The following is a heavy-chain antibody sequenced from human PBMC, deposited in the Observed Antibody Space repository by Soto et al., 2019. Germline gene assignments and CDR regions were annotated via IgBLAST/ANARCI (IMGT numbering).Heavy chain of an antibody. V-gene: IGHV1-2*04. CDR2: INPNGGVT. CDR1: GDSFNDYY. CDR3: ARESGGATATLDYYYCYMDV. Sequence: QVQLVQSGAEVRKPGASVTVSCRSSGDSFNDYYIHWVRQAPGQGFEWMGWINPNGGVTKYAQKFQGWVSMTRETSIRTVYMQLSRLRSDDTAVDYCARESGGATATLDYYYCYMDVWGTGTTVTVSS. D-gene: IGHD5-12*01. J-gene: IGHJ6*03.